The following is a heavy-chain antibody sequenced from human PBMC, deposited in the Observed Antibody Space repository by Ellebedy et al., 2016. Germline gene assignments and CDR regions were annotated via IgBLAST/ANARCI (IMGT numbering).Heavy chain of an antibody. CDR1: GFTFSNYG. V-gene: IGHV3-30*02. CDR3: AKLSIAVAGTNYFDY. Sequence: GESLKISCAASGFTFSNYGMHWVRQAPGKGLEWVAVIWYDGSNKYYADSVKGRFTISRDNSKNTLYLQMNSLRAEDTAVYYCAKLSIAVAGTNYFDYWGQGTLVTVSS. CDR2: IWYDGSNK. D-gene: IGHD6-19*01. J-gene: IGHJ4*02.